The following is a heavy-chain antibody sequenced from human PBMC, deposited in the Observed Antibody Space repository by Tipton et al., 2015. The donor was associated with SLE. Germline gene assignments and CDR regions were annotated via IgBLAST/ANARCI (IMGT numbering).Heavy chain of an antibody. D-gene: IGHD3-22*01. V-gene: IGHV4-31*03. Sequence: TLSLTCTVSGGSISSYYWSWIRQHPGKGLEWIGYIYYSGSTYYNPSLKSRVTISVDTSKNQFSLKLSSVTAADTAVYYCARSLYYYDSSGFTYFDYWGQGTLVTVSS. CDR2: IYYSGST. J-gene: IGHJ4*02. CDR3: ARSLYYYDSSGFTYFDY. CDR1: GGSISSYY.